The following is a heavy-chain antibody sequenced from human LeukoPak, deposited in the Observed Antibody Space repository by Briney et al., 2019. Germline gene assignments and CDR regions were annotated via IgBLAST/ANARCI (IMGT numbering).Heavy chain of an antibody. J-gene: IGHJ4*02. CDR1: GYTFTGYY. CDR3: ARARGYSYGQTLVD. V-gene: IGHV1-2*02. D-gene: IGHD5-18*01. Sequence: ASVKVSCKASGYTFTGYYMHWVRQAPGQGLEWMGWINPNSGGTNYAQKFQGRVTMTRDTFISTAYMELSRLRSDDTAVYYCARARGYSYGQTLVDWGQGTLVTVSS. CDR2: INPNSGGT.